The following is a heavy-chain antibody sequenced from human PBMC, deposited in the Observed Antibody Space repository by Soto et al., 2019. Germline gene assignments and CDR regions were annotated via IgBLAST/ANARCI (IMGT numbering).Heavy chain of an antibody. CDR3: ALHEGLVGATNY. CDR1: GFSLSTSGVG. Sequence: ESGPTLVKPTQTLTLTCPFSGFSLSTSGVGVGWIRQPPGKALEWLALIYWDDDKRYSPSLKSRLTITKDTSKNQVVLTMTNMDPVDTATYYCALHEGLVGATNYWGQGTLVTVSS. J-gene: IGHJ4*02. D-gene: IGHD1-26*01. V-gene: IGHV2-5*02. CDR2: IYWDDDK.